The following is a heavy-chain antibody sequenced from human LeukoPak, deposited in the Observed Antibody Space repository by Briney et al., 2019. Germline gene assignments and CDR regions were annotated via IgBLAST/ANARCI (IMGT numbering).Heavy chain of an antibody. V-gene: IGHV4-34*01. D-gene: IGHD1-26*01. J-gene: IGHJ4*02. CDR1: GGSFSGYY. CDR3: AREVRSSINFDY. CDR2: INHSGST. Sequence: SEALSLTCAVYGGSFSGYYWSWIRQPPGKGLEWIGEINHSGSTNYNPSLKSRVTISVDTSKNQFSLKLSSVTAADTAVYYCAREVRSSINFDYWGQGTLVTVSS.